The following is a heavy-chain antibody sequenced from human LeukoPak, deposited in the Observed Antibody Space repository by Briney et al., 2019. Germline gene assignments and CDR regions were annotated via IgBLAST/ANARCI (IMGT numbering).Heavy chain of an antibody. J-gene: IGHJ3*02. CDR3: ARDRVTMIVVPRDAFDI. CDR2: INPCGGST. V-gene: IGHV1-46*01. D-gene: IGHD3-22*01. Sequence: ASVKVSCKASGYTFTSYYMHWVRQAPGQGLEWMGIINPCGGSTSYAQKFQGRVTMTRDTSTSTVYMELSSLRSEDTAVYYCARDRVTMIVVPRDAFDIWGQGTMVTVSS. CDR1: GYTFTSYY.